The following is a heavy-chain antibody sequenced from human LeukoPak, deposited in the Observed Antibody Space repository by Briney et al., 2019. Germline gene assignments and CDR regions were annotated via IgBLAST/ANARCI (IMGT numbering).Heavy chain of an antibody. CDR2: ISSSSSYI. CDR3: ARDVGACSGGSCYIPPDYYDSSGTLYYFDY. V-gene: IGHV3-21*01. CDR1: GFTFSSYS. J-gene: IGHJ4*02. D-gene: IGHD2-15*01. Sequence: GGSLRLSCAASGFTFSSYSMNWVRQAPGKGLEWVSSISSSSSYIYYADSVKGRFTISRDNAKNSLYLQMNSLRAEDTAVYYCARDVGACSGGSCYIPPDYYDSSGTLYYFDYWGQGTLVTVSS.